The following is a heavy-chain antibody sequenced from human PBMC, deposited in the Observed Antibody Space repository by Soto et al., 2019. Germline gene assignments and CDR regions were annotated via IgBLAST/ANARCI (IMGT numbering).Heavy chain of an antibody. D-gene: IGHD3-10*01. CDR1: GFTFKIFG. Sequence: VQLEESGGGLVQPGGSLRLSCVTSGFTFKIFGIHWVRQTTRGGLEWVSGVGTIHDTYYTQSGGGGCTISRENARNSVYLQMNNLRAEDTVLYYCARVRSNSYDSTPPPRFDPWGQGTLVTVSS. J-gene: IGHJ5*02. CDR3: ARVRSNSYDSTPPPRFDP. V-gene: IGHV3-13*01. CDR2: VGTIHDT.